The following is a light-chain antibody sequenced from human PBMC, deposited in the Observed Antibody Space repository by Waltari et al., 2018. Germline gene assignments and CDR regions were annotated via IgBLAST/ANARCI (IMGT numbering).Light chain of an antibody. J-gene: IGLJ1*01. CDR1: NIGSYS. CDR3: HVWHPDVDPGV. CDR2: YDS. Sequence: SYVLTQPPSVSVAPGETARITCGGDNIGSYSVHWYQQRPGQAPMLVIYYDSDRPSAVPERFAGSNSGKTATLTISGVEAGDEAKYYCHVWHPDVDPGVFGTGTDVTVL. V-gene: IGLV3-21*04.